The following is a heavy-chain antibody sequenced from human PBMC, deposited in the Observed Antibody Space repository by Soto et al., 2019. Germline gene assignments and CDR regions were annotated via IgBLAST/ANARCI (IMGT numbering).Heavy chain of an antibody. CDR2: IIPIFGTA. J-gene: IGHJ6*02. CDR1: GGTFSSYA. D-gene: IGHD5-18*01. V-gene: IGHV1-69*13. CDR3: ARDWAMVKDYYYYGMDV. Sequence: ASVKVSCKASGGTFSSYAISWVRQAPGQGLEWMGGIIPIFGTANYAQKFQGRVTITADESTSTAYMELSSLRSEDTAVYYCARDWAMVKDYYYYGMDVWGQGTTVTVSS.